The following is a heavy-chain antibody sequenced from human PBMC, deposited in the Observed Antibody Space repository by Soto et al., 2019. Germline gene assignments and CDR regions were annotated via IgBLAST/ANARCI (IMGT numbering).Heavy chain of an antibody. Sequence: VGSLRLSCAASGFTFSSYSMNWVRQAPGKGLEWVSSISSSSSYIYYADSVKGRFTISRDNAKNSLYLQMNSLRAEDTAVYYCARDPGGPYCSGGSCYPPYDYWGQGTLVTVSS. CDR3: ARDPGGPYCSGGSCYPPYDY. D-gene: IGHD2-15*01. CDR1: GFTFSSYS. J-gene: IGHJ4*02. CDR2: ISSSSSYI. V-gene: IGHV3-21*01.